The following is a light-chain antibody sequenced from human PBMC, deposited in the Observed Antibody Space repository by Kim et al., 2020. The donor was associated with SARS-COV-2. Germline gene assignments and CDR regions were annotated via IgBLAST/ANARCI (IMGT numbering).Light chain of an antibody. CDR3: QQSYTAPT. CDR1: QYISIY. V-gene: IGKV1-39*01. Sequence: SASLGDRVTITCRASQYISIYLSWYQQKPGKAPKLLLYAASNLQGGVPSRFSGSGSGTDFTLTITSLQSEDFATYYCQQSYTAPTFGQGTKVDIK. J-gene: IGKJ1*01. CDR2: AAS.